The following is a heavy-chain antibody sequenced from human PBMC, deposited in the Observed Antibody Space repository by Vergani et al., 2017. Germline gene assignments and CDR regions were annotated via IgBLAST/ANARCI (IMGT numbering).Heavy chain of an antibody. V-gene: IGHV3-33*01. J-gene: IGHJ2*01. CDR1: LFTFSSYP. D-gene: IGHD6-6*01. CDR3: ARSRGSSASPRYFDL. CDR2: LWYDGSNK. Sequence: QVQLVESGGGVVQPGRSLRLSCAASLFTFSSYPLHWVRQAPGQGRVWFAFLWYDGSNKYYADSGKGRFTISRDNSKNTLYLQMNSLRAEDMAVYYCARSRGSSASPRYFDLWGRGTLVTVSS.